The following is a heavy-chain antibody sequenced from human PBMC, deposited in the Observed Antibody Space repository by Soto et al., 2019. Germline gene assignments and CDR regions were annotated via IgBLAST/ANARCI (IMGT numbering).Heavy chain of an antibody. J-gene: IGHJ3*02. Sequence: SXTLSLTCTVSGGSISSYYWSWIRQPPGKGLEWIGYIYYSGSTNYNPSLKSRVTISVDTSKNQFSLKLSSVTAADTAVYYCARAAETGISNFDFDIWGQGTMVTVSS. CDR2: IYYSGST. V-gene: IGHV4-59*01. CDR3: ARAAETGISNFDFDI. CDR1: GGSISSYY. D-gene: IGHD3-9*01.